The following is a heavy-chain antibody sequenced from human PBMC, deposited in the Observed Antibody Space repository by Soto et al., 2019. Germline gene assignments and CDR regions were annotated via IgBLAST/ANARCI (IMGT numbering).Heavy chain of an antibody. CDR1: GLTFSNFA. CDR2: ISGTAHNT. D-gene: IGHD3-3*01. J-gene: IGHJ5*02. Sequence: GGSLRLSCGGSGLTFSNFALSWVRQAPGKGLEWVSFISGTAHNTFYADSVKGRFTISRDNSKNSLFLHMSNLRAEDTAVYYCAKERLLHGPVNWFDPWGQGTLVTAPQ. CDR3: AKERLLHGPVNWFDP. V-gene: IGHV3-23*01.